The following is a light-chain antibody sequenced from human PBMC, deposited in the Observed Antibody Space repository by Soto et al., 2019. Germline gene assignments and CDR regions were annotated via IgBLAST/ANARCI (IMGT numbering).Light chain of an antibody. CDR1: QSISGW. Sequence: DMQMTQSPSTLSGSVGDTVSITCRASQSISGWMAWYQQKPGKVPKLLIFDASSLESGVPSRFSGSGSGTIFTLTISGLQPGDFATYYCQQYNSYPYTFGQGTRLEIK. J-gene: IGKJ5*01. CDR3: QQYNSYPYT. CDR2: DAS. V-gene: IGKV1-5*01.